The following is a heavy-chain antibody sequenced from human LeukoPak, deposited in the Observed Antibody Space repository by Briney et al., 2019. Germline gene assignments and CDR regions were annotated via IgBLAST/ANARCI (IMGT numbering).Heavy chain of an antibody. CDR2: ISAYNGNT. D-gene: IGHD3-22*01. CDR3: ARASDYYDSSGYRGAFDI. Sequence: ASVKVSCKASGYTFTSYGISWVRQAPGQGLEWMGWISAYNGNTNYAQKLQGRVTMTTDTSTSTAYMELRSLRSDDTAVYYCARASDYYDSSGYRGAFDIWGQGTMVTVSS. J-gene: IGHJ3*02. CDR1: GYTFTSYG. V-gene: IGHV1-18*01.